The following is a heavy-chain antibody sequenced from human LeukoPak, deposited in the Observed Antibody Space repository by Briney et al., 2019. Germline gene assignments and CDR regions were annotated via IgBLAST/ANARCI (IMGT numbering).Heavy chain of an antibody. Sequence: SQTLSLTCAVSGGSISSGGYSWSWIRQPPGKGLEWIGYIYHSGSTYYNPSLKSRVTISVDRSKNQFSLKLSSVTAADTAVCYCARGGTTVTTWFDPWGQGTLVTVSS. CDR1: GGSISSGGYS. D-gene: IGHD4-11*01. V-gene: IGHV4-30-2*01. CDR2: IYHSGST. CDR3: ARGGTTVTTWFDP. J-gene: IGHJ5*02.